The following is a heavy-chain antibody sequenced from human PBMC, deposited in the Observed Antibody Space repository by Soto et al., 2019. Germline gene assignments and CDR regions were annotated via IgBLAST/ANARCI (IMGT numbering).Heavy chain of an antibody. CDR3: VRFDYYDSRSYLDFGPK. J-gene: IGHJ4*02. V-gene: IGHV4-59*01. D-gene: IGHD3-22*01. CDR1: GGSISSYY. Sequence: PSETLSLTWTVSGGSISSYYWSWIRQPPGKGLEWIGYIYYSGSTNYNPSLKSRVTISVDTSKNQFSLKLSSVTAADTAVYYCVRFDYYDSRSYLDFGPKWGKGTPVTV. CDR2: IYYSGST.